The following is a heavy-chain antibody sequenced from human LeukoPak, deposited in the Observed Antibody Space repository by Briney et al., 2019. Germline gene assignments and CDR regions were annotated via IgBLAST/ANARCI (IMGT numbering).Heavy chain of an antibody. J-gene: IGHJ5*02. CDR1: GGTFSSYA. V-gene: IGHV1-69*05. Sequence: ASVKVSCKASGGTFSSYAISWVRQAPGQGLEWMGGIIPIFGTANYAQKFQGRVTITTDESTSTAYMELSSLRSEDTAVYYCASFGWSDDERYNWFDPWGQGTLVTVSS. CDR2: IIPIFGTA. D-gene: IGHD1-1*01. CDR3: ASFGWSDDERYNWFDP.